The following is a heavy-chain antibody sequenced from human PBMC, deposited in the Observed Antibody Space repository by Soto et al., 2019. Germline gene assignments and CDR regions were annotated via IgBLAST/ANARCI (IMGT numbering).Heavy chain of an antibody. J-gene: IGHJ4*02. D-gene: IGHD2-2*01. V-gene: IGHV3-48*03. CDR1: RFTFSTYE. CDR2: ISTSGSTV. Sequence: VGSLRLSGAASRFTFSTYEMNWVRQARGKGLEWVSYISTSGSTVYYADSVKGRFTISRDNTRNSLYLQMNSLRDEDTALYYCVRYCSTTLCNGVATRTFDYWGQGTLVTVSS. CDR3: VRYCSTTLCNGVATRTFDY.